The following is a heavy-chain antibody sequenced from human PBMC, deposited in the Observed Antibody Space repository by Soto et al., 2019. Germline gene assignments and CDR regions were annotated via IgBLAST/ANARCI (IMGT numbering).Heavy chain of an antibody. CDR2: ISNSAGNT. CDR1: GFTFSTNA. V-gene: IGHV3-23*01. Sequence: GGSLRLSCAASGFTFSTNAMNWVRQAPGKGLEWVSSISNSAGNTYYADSAKGRLTISRDNSKNTLYPQMNSLRAEDTAVYYCARGLPIDYWGQGTLVTVSS. CDR3: ARGLPIDY. J-gene: IGHJ4*02.